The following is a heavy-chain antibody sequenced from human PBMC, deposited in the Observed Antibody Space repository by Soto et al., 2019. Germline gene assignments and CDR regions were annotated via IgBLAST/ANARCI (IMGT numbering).Heavy chain of an antibody. CDR3: ARAPHYEILAAIDY. D-gene: IGHD3-9*01. CDR2: IYDSGST. J-gene: IGHJ4*02. V-gene: IGHV4-31*03. Sequence: QVQLQESGPGLVRPSQTLSLTCTVSGASVNSDVYYWTWIRQHPEKGLEWIGYIYDSGSTYYNPSLASRVYISLDTPNNQFSLNLKSVTAADTAIYYLARAPHYEILAAIDYWGQGTLVTVSS. CDR1: GASVNSDVYY.